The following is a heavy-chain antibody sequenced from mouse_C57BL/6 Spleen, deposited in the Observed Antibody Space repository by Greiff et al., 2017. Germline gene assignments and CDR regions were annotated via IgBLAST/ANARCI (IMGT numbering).Heavy chain of an antibody. Sequence: VQLKESGAELVKPGASVKISCKASGYAFSSYWMNWVKQRPGKGLEWIGQIYPGDGDTNYNGKFKGKATLTADKSSSTAYMQLSSLTSEDSAVYFCARRGYYDYDEDAMDYWGQGTSVTVSS. D-gene: IGHD2-4*01. V-gene: IGHV1-80*01. CDR2: IYPGDGDT. CDR1: GYAFSSYW. J-gene: IGHJ4*01. CDR3: ARRGYYDYDEDAMDY.